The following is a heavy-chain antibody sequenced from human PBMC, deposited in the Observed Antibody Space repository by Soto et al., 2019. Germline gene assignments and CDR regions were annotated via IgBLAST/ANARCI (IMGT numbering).Heavy chain of an antibody. CDR1: GSPISDNY. J-gene: IGHJ4*01. Sequence: PSETLPLTCTASGSPISDNYWSWFRQAPGQGLEWVGYIYYIGTTTYNPSVKSRVTISLDTSKSQFSLILRSVTAADTAVYYCARLGDYYRASDYWCHGILVTVS. CDR3: ARLGDYYRASDY. D-gene: IGHD3-22*01. V-gene: IGHV4-59*08. CDR2: IYYIGTT.